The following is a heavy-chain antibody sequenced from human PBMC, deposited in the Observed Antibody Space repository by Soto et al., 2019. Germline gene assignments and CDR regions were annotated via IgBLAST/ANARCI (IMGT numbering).Heavy chain of an antibody. CDR2: ISPKSGSA. CDR1: GYIFTDYY. J-gene: IGHJ6*02. CDR3: ARGPYYGPAYGTDV. V-gene: IGHV1-2*02. D-gene: IGHD3-10*01. Sequence: ASVKVSCKASGYIFTDYYIHWVRQAPGQGLEWMGWISPKSGSANFAQRFQGRVSMTRDTSSTTAYMELRRLKSDDTAVYYCARGPYYGPAYGTDVWGQGTTVTSP.